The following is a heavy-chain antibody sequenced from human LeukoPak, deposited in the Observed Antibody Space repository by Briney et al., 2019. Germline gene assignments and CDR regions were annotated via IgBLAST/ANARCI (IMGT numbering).Heavy chain of an antibody. J-gene: IGHJ4*02. Sequence: LSFSCAAYAFTFIDNAMSWVAQAQGKGLQGWGFIRSKATGGAQKCAATVNGRFTISRDDSKGIAYLQMNSLKTEDTAVYYCSRRRCSGGVCYFDDWGQGTLVTVSS. V-gene: IGHV3-49*04. CDR2: IRSKATGGAQ. CDR1: AFTFIDNA. CDR3: SRRRCSGGVCYFDD. D-gene: IGHD2-15*01.